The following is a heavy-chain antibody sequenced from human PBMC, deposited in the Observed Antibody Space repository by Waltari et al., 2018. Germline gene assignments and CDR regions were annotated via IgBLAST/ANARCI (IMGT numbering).Heavy chain of an antibody. Sequence: QVQLVQSGAEVKKPGASVKVSCKASGYTFTGYYMHWVRQAPGQGLEWMGGINPNSGGTNYAQKFQGRVTMTRDTSISTAYMELSRLRSDDTAVYYCARVVRWNNNPRQNYFDYWGQGTLVTVSS. V-gene: IGHV1-2*02. D-gene: IGHD1-1*01. CDR1: GYTFTGYY. CDR2: INPNSGGT. J-gene: IGHJ4*02. CDR3: ARVVRWNNNPRQNYFDY.